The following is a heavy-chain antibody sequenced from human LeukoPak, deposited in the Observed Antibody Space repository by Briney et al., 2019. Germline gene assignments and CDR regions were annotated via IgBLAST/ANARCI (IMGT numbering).Heavy chain of an antibody. CDR1: GYSFINYW. V-gene: IGHV5-51*01. D-gene: IGHD6-19*01. CDR2: IYPGDSET. CDR3: ARLEYSSGDLGIPEDY. Sequence: GESLKISCKGSGYSFINYWIGWVRQMPGKGLEYMGIIYPGDSETRYSPSFQGQVTISADKSISTAYLQWRSLKASDTAMYYCARLEYSSGDLGIPEDYWGQGTLVTVSS. J-gene: IGHJ4*02.